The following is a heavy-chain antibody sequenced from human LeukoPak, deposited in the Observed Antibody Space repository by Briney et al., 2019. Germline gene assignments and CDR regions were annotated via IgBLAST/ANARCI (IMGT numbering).Heavy chain of an antibody. D-gene: IGHD2-15*01. CDR1: GDSISSSSYY. CDR2: IYNSGST. J-gene: IGHJ5*02. V-gene: IGHV4-39*01. Sequence: PSETLSLTCTVSGDSISSSSYYWGWIRQPPGKGLEWIGSIYNSGSTYYNPSLKSRVTISVDTSKNQFSLNLYSVTAADTAVYYCARHPRSCTGGGTCYSWFDASGQGTLVTVSS. CDR3: ARHPRSCTGGGTCYSWFDA.